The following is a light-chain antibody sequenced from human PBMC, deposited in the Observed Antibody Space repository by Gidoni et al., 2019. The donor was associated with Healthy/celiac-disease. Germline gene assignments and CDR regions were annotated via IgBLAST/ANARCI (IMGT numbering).Light chain of an antibody. CDR1: QSISSY. CDR2: DAS. J-gene: IGKJ1*01. CDR3: QQSYSTPLT. V-gene: IGKV1-39*01. Sequence: DIQMTQCPSSLSASVGDRVTITCRASQSISSYLNWYQQKPGKAPTLLIYDASSVKSGVTSSFSGSGSGTAFTITISSLQHADFATYYCQQSYSTPLTFGPGTKVEIK.